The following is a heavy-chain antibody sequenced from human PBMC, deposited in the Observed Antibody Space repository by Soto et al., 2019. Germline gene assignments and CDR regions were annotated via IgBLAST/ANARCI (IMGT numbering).Heavy chain of an antibody. V-gene: IGHV3-30-3*01. CDR2: ISFDGTKK. Sequence: AGGSLRLSCAASGFTFNIYAFHWVRQAPGKGLEWVAVISFDGTKKYYSDSVKGRFTISRDNLKNTLYLQMNNFRVEDAALYFCAREDDYGYRYINYGLDVWGQGTTVTVSS. CDR1: GFTFNIYA. J-gene: IGHJ6*02. CDR3: AREDDYGYRYINYGLDV. D-gene: IGHD4-17*01.